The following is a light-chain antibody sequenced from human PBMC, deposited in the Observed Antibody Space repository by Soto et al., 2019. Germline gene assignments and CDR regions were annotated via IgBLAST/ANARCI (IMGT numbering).Light chain of an antibody. CDR2: AVN. CDR3: SSYAGTYTYVV. V-gene: IGLV2-11*01. CDR1: SSDVGNYNY. Sequence: QSALTQPRSVSGSPGQSVTISCTGTSSDVGNYNYVSWYQQHPGKVPKLIISAVNKRPSGVPDRFSGSKSGNTASLTISGLQAEDEADYYCSSYAGTYTYVVFGGGTKLTVL. J-gene: IGLJ2*01.